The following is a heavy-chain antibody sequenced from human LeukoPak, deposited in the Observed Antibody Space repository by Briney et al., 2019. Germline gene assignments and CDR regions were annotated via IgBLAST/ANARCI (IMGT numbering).Heavy chain of an antibody. Sequence: ASVKVSCKASGYTFTSYDINWVRQATGQGLEWMGWMNPNSGNTGYAQKFQGRVTMTRNTSISTAYMELNSLRAEDTAVYYCAKDQGIAVASEYYFDYWGQGTLVTVSS. CDR3: AKDQGIAVASEYYFDY. D-gene: IGHD6-19*01. CDR1: GYTFTSYD. V-gene: IGHV1-8*01. J-gene: IGHJ4*02. CDR2: MNPNSGNT.